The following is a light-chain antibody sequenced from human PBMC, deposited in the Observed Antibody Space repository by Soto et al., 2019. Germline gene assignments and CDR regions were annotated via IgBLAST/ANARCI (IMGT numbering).Light chain of an antibody. Sequence: DIVLTQSPATLSVSPGERATLSCRASQSVSTNLAWYQHKLGQAPRLLIYDASTRVTGIPARFSGSGSGTDFTLTISYLKSEDFGIYYCQQYNNGPPPVTFGGGTKVEI. V-gene: IGKV3-15*01. J-gene: IGKJ4*01. CDR1: QSVSTN. CDR3: QQYNNGPPPVT. CDR2: DAS.